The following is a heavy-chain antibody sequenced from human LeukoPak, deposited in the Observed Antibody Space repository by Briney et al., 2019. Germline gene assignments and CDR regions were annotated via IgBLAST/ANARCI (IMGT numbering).Heavy chain of an antibody. CDR1: GFTFSDYY. Sequence: GGSLRLSCAASGFTFSDYYMSWIRQAPGKGLEWVSSISSSSSYIYYADSVKGRFTISRDNAKSSLYLQMNSLRAEDTAVYYCARDRDYYDSSGYPWRGYYFDYWGQGTLVTVSS. CDR2: ISSSSSYI. J-gene: IGHJ4*02. D-gene: IGHD3-22*01. CDR3: ARDRDYYDSSGYPWRGYYFDY. V-gene: IGHV3-11*06.